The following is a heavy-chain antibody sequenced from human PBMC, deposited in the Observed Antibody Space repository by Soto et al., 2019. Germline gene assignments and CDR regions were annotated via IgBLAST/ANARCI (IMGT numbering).Heavy chain of an antibody. CDR1: GGSISSGDYY. J-gene: IGHJ5*02. D-gene: IGHD5-12*01. CDR3: ARETSGFGWWFDP. Sequence: SETLSLTCTVSGGSISSGDYYWSWIRQPPGKGLEWIGYIYYSGSTYYNPSLKSRVTISVDTSKNQFSLKLSSVTAADTAVYYCARETSGFGWWFDPWGQGTLVTVSS. V-gene: IGHV4-30-4*01. CDR2: IYYSGST.